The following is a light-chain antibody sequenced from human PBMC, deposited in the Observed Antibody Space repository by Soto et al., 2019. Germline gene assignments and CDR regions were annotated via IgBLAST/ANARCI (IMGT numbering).Light chain of an antibody. J-gene: IGLJ3*02. CDR3: QSYDSSLSGWV. Sequence: QSVLTQPPSVSGAPGQRVTISCTGSSSNIGAGYDVHWYQQPPGTAPKLLIYGNINRPSGVPDRFSGSKSGTSASLAITGLQAEDEADYYCQSYDSSLSGWVFGGGTKLTVL. CDR1: SSNIGAGYD. V-gene: IGLV1-40*01. CDR2: GNI.